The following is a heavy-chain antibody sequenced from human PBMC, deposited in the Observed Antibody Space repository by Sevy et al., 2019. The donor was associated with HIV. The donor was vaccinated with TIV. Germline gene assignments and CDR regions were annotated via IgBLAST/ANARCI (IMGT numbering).Heavy chain of an antibody. CDR3: ARGDRPSYDFWSMGVAFDI. CDR1: GYTFTGYY. D-gene: IGHD3-3*01. V-gene: IGHV1-2*06. Sequence: ASVKVSCKASGYTFTGYYMHWVRQAPGQGLEWMGRINPNSGGTNYAQKFQGRVTMTRDTSISTAYMELGRLRSDDTAVYYCARGDRPSYDFWSMGVAFDIWGQGTMVTVSS. CDR2: INPNSGGT. J-gene: IGHJ3*02.